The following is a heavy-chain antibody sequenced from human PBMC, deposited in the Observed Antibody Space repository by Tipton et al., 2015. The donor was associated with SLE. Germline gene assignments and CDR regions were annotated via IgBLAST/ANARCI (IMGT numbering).Heavy chain of an antibody. J-gene: IGHJ2*01. Sequence: QSGAEVKKPGSSVKVSCKASGGTFSSYAISWVRQAPGQGLEWMGGGIPIFGTANYARKFQGRVTIPANESTSTAYMELSSLISGDAAVYYCARGSIAAAGRYFDLWGRGTLVTVSS. CDR3: ARGSIAAAGRYFDL. V-gene: IGHV1-69*01. CDR1: GGTFSSYA. D-gene: IGHD6-13*01. CDR2: GIPIFGTA.